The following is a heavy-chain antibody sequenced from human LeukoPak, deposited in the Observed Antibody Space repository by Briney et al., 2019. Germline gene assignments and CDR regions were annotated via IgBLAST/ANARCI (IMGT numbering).Heavy chain of an antibody. D-gene: IGHD3-3*01. V-gene: IGHV4-31*03. Sequence: SETLSLTCTVSGGSISSGSYYWSWIRQHPGKGLEGIGYIYYSGSTYYNPSLKSRVTISVDTSKNQFSLKLSSVTAADTAVYYCARGPRENYDFWSGYWFDPWGQETLVTVSS. CDR1: GGSISSGSYY. J-gene: IGHJ5*02. CDR3: ARGPRENYDFWSGYWFDP. CDR2: IYYSGST.